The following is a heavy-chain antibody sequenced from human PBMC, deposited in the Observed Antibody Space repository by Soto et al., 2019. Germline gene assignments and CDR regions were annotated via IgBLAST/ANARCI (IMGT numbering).Heavy chain of an antibody. J-gene: IGHJ2*01. CDR1: VISLNTDGLY. CDR3: ARGCYIETSGFSSWFFDL. V-gene: IGHV4-31*03. D-gene: IGHD2-8*01. Sequence: QVQLQESGPGLVKPSQTLSLTCTVSVISLNTDGLYWNWIRQHPGRGLEWIGSIHYSGTTFDSPSLKSRLCMSVDTSKNELFMQLISVSAADTAFYLYARGCYIETSGFSSWFFDLWGRGTLVTVSS. CDR2: IHYSGTT.